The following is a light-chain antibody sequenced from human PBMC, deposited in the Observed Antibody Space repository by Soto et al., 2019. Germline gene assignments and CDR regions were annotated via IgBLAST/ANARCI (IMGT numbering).Light chain of an antibody. Sequence: EIVMTQSPATLSVSPGERATLSCRASQSVSSNLAWYQQRPGQAPRLLIYGASTRATGIAARFSGSGSGTEFTLTFSSLQSEDFAVYYCQQYNNWPPGTFGQGTKVEIK. V-gene: IGKV3-15*01. CDR1: QSVSSN. CDR2: GAS. J-gene: IGKJ1*01. CDR3: QQYNNWPPGT.